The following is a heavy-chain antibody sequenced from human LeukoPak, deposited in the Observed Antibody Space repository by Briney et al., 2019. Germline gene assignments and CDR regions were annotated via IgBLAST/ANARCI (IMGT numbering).Heavy chain of an antibody. V-gene: IGHV3-23*01. CDR1: GFTFSSYA. J-gene: IGHJ4*02. Sequence: GASLRLSCAASGFTFSSYAMSWVRQAPGKGLEWVSAISGSGGSTYYADSVKGRFTISRDSSKNTLYLQMHSLRAEDTAVYYCAARPGEVAVPYDYWGQGTLVTVSS. CDR2: ISGSGGST. CDR3: AARPGEVAVPYDY. D-gene: IGHD2-15*01.